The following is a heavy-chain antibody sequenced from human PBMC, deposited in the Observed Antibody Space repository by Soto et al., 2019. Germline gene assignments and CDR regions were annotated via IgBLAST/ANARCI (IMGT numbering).Heavy chain of an antibody. J-gene: IGHJ6*02. CDR2: ISSNGGST. Sequence: GGSLRLSCAASGFTFSSYAMHWVRQAPGKGLEYVSAISSNGGSTYYANSVKGRFTISRDNSKNTLYLQMGSLRAEDMAVYYCARGENYYGSGSGLYYYYYGMDVWGQGTTVTVSS. CDR1: GFTFSSYA. CDR3: ARGENYYGSGSGLYYYYYGMDV. D-gene: IGHD3-10*01. V-gene: IGHV3-64*01.